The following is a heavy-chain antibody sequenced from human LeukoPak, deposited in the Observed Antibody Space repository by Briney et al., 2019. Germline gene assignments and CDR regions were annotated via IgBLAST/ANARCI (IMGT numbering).Heavy chain of an antibody. CDR3: ARGGAMTTVTTRWFDP. J-gene: IGHJ5*02. V-gene: IGHV6-1*01. Sequence: SQTLSLTCAVSGDSVSSNSAAWNWIRQSPSRGLEWLGRTYYRSKWYSDYAVSVKSRITINPDTSKNQFSLQLNSVTPEDTAVHFCARGGAMTTVTTRWFDPWGQGTLVSVSS. CDR1: GDSVSSNSAA. CDR2: TYYRSKWYS. D-gene: IGHD4-17*01.